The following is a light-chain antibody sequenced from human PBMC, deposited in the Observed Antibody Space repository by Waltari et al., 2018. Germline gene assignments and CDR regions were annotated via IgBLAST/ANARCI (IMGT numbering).Light chain of an antibody. J-gene: IGLJ2*01. CDR1: VLSDRH. Sequence: ELTQPPSVSVSPGQTARITCSGDVLSDRHAYWYQQKPGQAPVLVIYKDNERPRGIPERFSGSSSGTRVTLTISRVQAEDEADYYGQSADSNDGVFGGGTKLTVL. CDR2: KDN. CDR3: QSADSNDGV. V-gene: IGLV3-25*03.